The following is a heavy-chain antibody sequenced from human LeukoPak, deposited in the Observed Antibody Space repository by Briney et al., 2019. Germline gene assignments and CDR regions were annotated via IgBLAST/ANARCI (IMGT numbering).Heavy chain of an antibody. V-gene: IGHV3-23*01. Sequence: GGSLRLSCAASGFTFSSYAMNWVRQAPGKGLEWVSAISGSGGSTYYADSVKGRFTISRDNSKNTLYLQMNSLRAEDTAVYYCAKDPYDPYSGSYYQDYWGQGTLVTVSS. D-gene: IGHD1-26*01. CDR3: AKDPYDPYSGSYYQDY. CDR2: ISGSGGST. J-gene: IGHJ4*02. CDR1: GFTFSSYA.